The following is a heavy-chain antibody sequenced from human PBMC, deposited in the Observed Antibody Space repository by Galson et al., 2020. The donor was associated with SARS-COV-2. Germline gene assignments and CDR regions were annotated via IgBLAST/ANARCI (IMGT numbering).Heavy chain of an antibody. CDR3: ARFSVITGTTGLNYYGMDV. CDR2: T. D-gene: IGHD1-7*01. J-gene: IGHJ6*02. Sequence: TRYSPSFQGQVTISADKSISTAYLQWSSLKASDTAMYYCARFSVITGTTGLNYYGMDVWGQGTTVTVSS. V-gene: IGHV5-51*01.